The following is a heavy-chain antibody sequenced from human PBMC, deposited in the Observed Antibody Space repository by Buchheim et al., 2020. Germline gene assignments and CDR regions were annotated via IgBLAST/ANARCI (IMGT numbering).Heavy chain of an antibody. D-gene: IGHD2-2*01. CDR1: GYTFTDNY. Sequence: QVQLVQSGAEVKKPGASVKVSCKASGYTFTDNYLHWVRQAPGQGLEWMGWINPYSGVTNYAQQFQGWGTMTRDRSIPTAFMKVSRLSFDDTAVYYCAREIRYCSSSSCNIGDFDYWGQGTL. V-gene: IGHV1-2*04. CDR3: AREIRYCSSSSCNIGDFDY. J-gene: IGHJ4*02. CDR2: INPYSGVT.